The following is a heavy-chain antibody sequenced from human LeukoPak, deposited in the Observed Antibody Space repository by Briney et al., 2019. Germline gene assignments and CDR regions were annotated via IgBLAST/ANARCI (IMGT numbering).Heavy chain of an antibody. J-gene: IGHJ6*03. CDR1: GFTFSSYA. CDR2: ISGSGGST. V-gene: IGHV3-23*01. D-gene: IGHD1-26*01. CDR3: ARQMSSGSYSYYYYYMDV. Sequence: GGSLRLSCAASGFTFSSYAMSWVRQAPGKGLEWVSAISGSGGSTYYADSVKGRFTISRDNSKNTLYLQMNSLRAEDTAVYYCARQMSSGSYSYYYYYMDVWGKGTTVTVSS.